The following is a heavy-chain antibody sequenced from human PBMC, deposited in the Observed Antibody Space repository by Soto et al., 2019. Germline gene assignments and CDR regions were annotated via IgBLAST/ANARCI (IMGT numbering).Heavy chain of an antibody. Sequence: PSETLSLTCTVSGGSISSGGYYWSWIRQHPGKGLEWIGYIYYSGSTYYNPSLKSRVTISVDTSKNQFSLKLSSVTAADTAVYYCARDLDLAYCGGDCYSGRDAFDIWGQGTMVTVS. CDR3: ARDLDLAYCGGDCYSGRDAFDI. CDR1: GGSISSGGYY. J-gene: IGHJ3*02. CDR2: IYYSGST. D-gene: IGHD2-21*02. V-gene: IGHV4-31*03.